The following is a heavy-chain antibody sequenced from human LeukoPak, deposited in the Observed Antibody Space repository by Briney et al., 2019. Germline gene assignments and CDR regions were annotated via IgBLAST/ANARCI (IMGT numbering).Heavy chain of an antibody. V-gene: IGHV4-31*03. J-gene: IGHJ4*02. CDR2: IYYSGST. CDR1: GGSISSGGYY. Sequence: SQTLSLTCTVSGGSISSGGYYWSWIRQHPGKGLEWIGYIYYSGSTYYNPSLKSRVTISVDTSKNQFSLKLSSVTAADTAVYYRARVPYYDFWSGFPNFDYWGQGTLVTVSS. D-gene: IGHD3-3*01. CDR3: ARVPYYDFWSGFPNFDY.